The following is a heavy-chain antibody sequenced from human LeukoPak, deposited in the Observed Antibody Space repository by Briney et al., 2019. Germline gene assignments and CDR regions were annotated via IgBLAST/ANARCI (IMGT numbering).Heavy chain of an antibody. Sequence: ASVKVSCKASGSTFNSYGISWVRQAPGQGLEWMGWISVYNGNRRYAQNFEGRVTLTTDRSTSTAYMELRSLRTDDTAMYFCARDGRFEYSHFYHFDYWGQGTRVTVSS. D-gene: IGHD6-6*01. CDR2: ISVYNGNR. CDR1: GSTFNSYG. CDR3: ARDGRFEYSHFYHFDY. V-gene: IGHV1-18*01. J-gene: IGHJ4*02.